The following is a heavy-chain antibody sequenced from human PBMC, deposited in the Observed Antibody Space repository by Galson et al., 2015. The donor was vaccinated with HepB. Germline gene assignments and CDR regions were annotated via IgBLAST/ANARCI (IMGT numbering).Heavy chain of an antibody. Sequence: SLRLSCAASGFTFSNYGMHWVRQAPGKGLEWVAVITYDGSNKYYADSVKGRFPISRDNSKNTLYLQMNSLRAEDTAFYYCAKGPYLYSAPAGTMAGFDYWGQGTLVTVSS. V-gene: IGHV3-30*18. CDR1: GFTFSNYG. D-gene: IGHD6-19*01. CDR2: ITYDGSNK. CDR3: AKGPYLYSAPAGTMAGFDY. J-gene: IGHJ4*02.